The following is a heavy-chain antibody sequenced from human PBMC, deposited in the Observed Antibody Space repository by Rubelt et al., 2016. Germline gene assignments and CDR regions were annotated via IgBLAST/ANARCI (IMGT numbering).Heavy chain of an antibody. Sequence: QLQLQESGPGLVKPSETLSLTCTVSGGSISSYYWSWIRQPPGKGLEWIGYIYYSGSTNSTPSLKSRVTISVDPSKNQFSLKLSSVTAADTAVYYCARSDTARLRNWFDPWGQGTLVTVSS. CDR1: GGSISSYY. CDR3: ARSDTARLRNWFDP. D-gene: IGHD5-18*01. CDR2: IYYSGST. J-gene: IGHJ5*02. V-gene: IGHV4-59*08.